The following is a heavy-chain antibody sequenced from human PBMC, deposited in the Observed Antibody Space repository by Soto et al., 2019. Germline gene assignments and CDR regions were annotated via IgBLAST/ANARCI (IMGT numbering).Heavy chain of an antibody. Sequence: ASVKVSCKTSGYNFLDYGVSWVRQVPGQGLEWMGWISPYSGVTLYAQNFQDRVSITTDTSTKVAYMEMTTLKSDDTAVYYCARGSGPNDAFDIWGQGTMVTVSS. J-gene: IGHJ3*02. CDR3: ARGSGPNDAFDI. CDR2: ISPYSGVT. CDR1: GYNFLDYG. V-gene: IGHV1-18*01. D-gene: IGHD2-15*01.